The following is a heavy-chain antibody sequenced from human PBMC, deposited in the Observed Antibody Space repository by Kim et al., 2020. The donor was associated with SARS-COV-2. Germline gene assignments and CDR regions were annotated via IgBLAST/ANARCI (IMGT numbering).Heavy chain of an antibody. D-gene: IGHD3-16*01. CDR2: IDWNSDRL. J-gene: IGHJ3*02. CDR3: SNAIHSSGRSYGCFDI. V-gene: IGHV3-9*01. Sequence: GVSLRLSCEASGFNFDDFAMHWVRQAPGRGLEWVAGIDWNSDRLGFADSVTGRFTISSDNAKYSLYPQMNRLSLEATAFSFCSNAIHSSGRSYGCFDI. CDR1: GFNFDDFA.